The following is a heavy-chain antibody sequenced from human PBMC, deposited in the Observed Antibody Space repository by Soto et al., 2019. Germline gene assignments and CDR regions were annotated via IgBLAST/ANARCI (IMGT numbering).Heavy chain of an antibody. Sequence: PPETLPPTFPFPGASIPRGGFYWSWTRHHPGKALGWIGYISYSVSAYYNTPLQSRVNMSGDTSKNQFSLKVSSVTAADTAVYYCAGDPIDSYYNNGMDVWGEGPTVT. V-gene: IGHV4-31*03. J-gene: IGHJ6*02. CDR1: GASIPRGGFY. CDR3: AGDPIDSYYNNGMDV. CDR2: ISYSVSA.